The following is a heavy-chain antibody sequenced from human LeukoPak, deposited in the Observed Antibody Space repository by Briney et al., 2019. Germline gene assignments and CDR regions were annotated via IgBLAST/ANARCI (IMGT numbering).Heavy chain of an antibody. D-gene: IGHD3-3*01. CDR1: GFTFSSYW. CDR2: IKQDGSEK. Sequence: PGGSLRLSCAASGFTFSSYWMSWVRQAPGKGLEWVANIKQDGSEKHYVDSVKGRFTISRDNAKNSLYLQMNSLRAEDTAVYYCARDDYDFWSGYYMGSYYYYYGMDVWGQGTTVTVSS. CDR3: ARDDYDFWSGYYMGSYYYYYGMDV. J-gene: IGHJ6*02. V-gene: IGHV3-7*01.